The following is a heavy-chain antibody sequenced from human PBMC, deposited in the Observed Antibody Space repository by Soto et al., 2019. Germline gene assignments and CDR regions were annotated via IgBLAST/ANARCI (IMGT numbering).Heavy chain of an antibody. V-gene: IGHV3-30*14. CDR1: GFTFTTYA. J-gene: IGHJ3*01. Sequence: PGGSLRLSCVASGFTFTTYAFHWVRQAPGKGLEWVAVIIYDGTKDYYSDSVKGRFTISRDNSENTVYLQMNSLSLEDTAVYYCSRERDPCDSDSSPDAFHLWGQGTTVTVAS. CDR2: IIYDGTKD. D-gene: IGHD6-6*01. CDR3: SRERDPCDSDSSPDAFHL.